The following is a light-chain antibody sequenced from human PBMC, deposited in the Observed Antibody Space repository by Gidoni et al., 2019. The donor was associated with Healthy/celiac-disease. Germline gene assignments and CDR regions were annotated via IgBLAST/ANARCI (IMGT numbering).Light chain of an antibody. CDR1: QGTSSY. J-gene: IGKJ4*01. V-gene: IGKV1-9*01. Sequence: TQSPSFLPASVGDRVTITCRASQGTSSYLARHQQKPGKAPKLLIYAASTMQSWVPSRFSCSGCGTEFTLTISSLQPEDFATYYCQQLNSYLALTFGGGTKVQIK. CDR2: AAS. CDR3: QQLNSYLALT.